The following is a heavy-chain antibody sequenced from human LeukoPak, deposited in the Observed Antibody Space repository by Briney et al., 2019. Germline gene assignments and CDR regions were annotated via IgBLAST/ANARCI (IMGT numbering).Heavy chain of an antibody. CDR2: IFYDGANK. D-gene: IGHD2-15*01. CDR3: AREGAAYFDY. Sequence: PGGSLRLSCAASGFTFSSYLMHWVRQAPGKGLEWVAVIFYDGANKYYADSVKGRFTVSRDNSKNTLYLQMNSLRAEDTAVYYCAREGAAYFDYWGQGTLVTVSS. V-gene: IGHV3-30-3*01. J-gene: IGHJ4*02. CDR1: GFTFSSYL.